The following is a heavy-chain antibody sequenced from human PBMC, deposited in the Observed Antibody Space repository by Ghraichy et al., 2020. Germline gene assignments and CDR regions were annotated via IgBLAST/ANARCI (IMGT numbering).Heavy chain of an antibody. CDR3: ARGSADIVVVVAAPYFDY. CDR2: INHSGST. CDR1: GGSFSGYY. J-gene: IGHJ4*02. D-gene: IGHD2-15*01. Sequence: SETLSLTCAVYGGSFSGYYWSWIRQPPGKGLEWIGEINHSGSTNYNPSLKSRVTISVDTSKNQFSLKLSSVTAADTAVYYCARGSADIVVVVAAPYFDYWGQGTLVTVSS. V-gene: IGHV4-34*01.